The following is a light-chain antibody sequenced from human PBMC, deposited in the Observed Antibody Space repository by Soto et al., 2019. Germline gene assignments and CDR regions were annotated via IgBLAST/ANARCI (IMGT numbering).Light chain of an antibody. CDR1: QRVSSSF. CDR3: QQYGYSPLT. CDR2: GAS. J-gene: IGKJ4*01. Sequence: IVLTQSPGTLSLSPGERATLSCRASQRVSSSFLAWYQQKLGQAPRLLIYGASTRATGIPDRFSGSGSGTDFSLTISRLEPEEFAVDYCQQYGYSPLTFGGGTKVEIK. V-gene: IGKV3-20*01.